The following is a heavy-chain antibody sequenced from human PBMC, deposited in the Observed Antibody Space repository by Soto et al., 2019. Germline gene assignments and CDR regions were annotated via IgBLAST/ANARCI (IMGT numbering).Heavy chain of an antibody. J-gene: IGHJ6*02. Sequence: GGSLRLSCAASGFTFDDYAMHWVRQAPGKGLEWVSGISWNSGSIGYADSVKGRFTISRDNAKNSLYLQMNSLRAEDTALYYCARGGGSSSVLLFGYYYYYYGMDVWGQGTTVTVS. CDR2: ISWNSGSI. CDR1: GFTFDDYA. CDR3: ARGGGSSSVLLFGYYYYYYGMDV. D-gene: IGHD6-6*01. V-gene: IGHV3-9*01.